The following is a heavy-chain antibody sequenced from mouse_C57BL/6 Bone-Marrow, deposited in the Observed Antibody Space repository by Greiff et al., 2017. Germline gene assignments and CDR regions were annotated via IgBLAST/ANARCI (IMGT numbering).Heavy chain of an antibody. CDR2: IDPSNSYT. D-gene: IGHD1-1*01. V-gene: IGHV1-59*01. CDR3: ARNYYGSSWNWYFDV. Sequence: QVQLQQPGAALVRPGTSVKLSCKASGYTFTSYWMHWVKQRPGQGLEWIGVIDPSNSYTNYNQKFKGKATLTVDTASSTAYLQLSSLTSEDSAVYYCARNYYGSSWNWYFDVWGTGTTVTVSS. J-gene: IGHJ1*03. CDR1: GYTFTSYW.